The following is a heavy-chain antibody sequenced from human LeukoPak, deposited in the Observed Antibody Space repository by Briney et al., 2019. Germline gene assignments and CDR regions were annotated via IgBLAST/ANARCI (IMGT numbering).Heavy chain of an antibody. D-gene: IGHD1-26*01. CDR1: VDSFSGYY. CDR3: ARVSGNYYRIDY. J-gene: IGHJ4*02. V-gene: IGHV4-34*01. Sequence: SETLSLTCAVYVDSFSGYYWSWIRQPPGKGLEWIGEIHHSGSTNCHPALKRRVAMSVDTSKNQFSLKLSSVTAADTAVYYCARVSGNYYRIDYWGRGTPVTAST. CDR2: IHHSGST.